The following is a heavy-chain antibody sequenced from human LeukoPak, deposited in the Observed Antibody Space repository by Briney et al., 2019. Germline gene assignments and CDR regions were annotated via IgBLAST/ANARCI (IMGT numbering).Heavy chain of an antibody. CDR2: IKGDGSAK. J-gene: IGHJ4*02. D-gene: IGHD6-19*01. CDR3: ARYSSGWYFGY. V-gene: IGHV3-7*01. CDR1: GFTFTSYW. Sequence: GGSLRLSCAASGFTFTSYWMGWVRQAAGKGLERVAYIKGDGSAKDYVDSVKGRFTISRDNAENSLYLQMDSLIAEDTAVYYCARYSSGWYFGYWGQGTLVTVSS.